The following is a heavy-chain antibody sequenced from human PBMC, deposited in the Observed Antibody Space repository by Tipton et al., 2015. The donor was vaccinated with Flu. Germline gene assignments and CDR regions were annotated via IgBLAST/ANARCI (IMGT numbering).Heavy chain of an antibody. CDR3: AKRGYSFAWDY. CDR2: INDGGST. J-gene: IGHJ4*02. D-gene: IGHD5-18*01. Sequence: GLVKPSETLSLTCAVYGGSFRGYYWAWIRQPPGKGLEWIGQINDGGSTNYNPSLKSRVTMSVDTSKNQFSLNLSSVTAADTAVYYCAKRGYSFAWDYWGQGTLVTVSS. CDR1: GGSFRGYY. V-gene: IGHV4-34*01.